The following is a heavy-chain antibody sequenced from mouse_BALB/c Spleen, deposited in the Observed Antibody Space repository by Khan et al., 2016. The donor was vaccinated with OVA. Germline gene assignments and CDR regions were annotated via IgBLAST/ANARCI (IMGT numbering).Heavy chain of an antibody. CDR3: VRGNDGSWYFDV. V-gene: IGHV10S3*01. CDR2: IRSKSNNYAT. CDR1: GFTFNTNA. Sequence: EVQLVETGGGLVQPKGSLKLSCAASGFTFNTNAMNWVRQAPGKGLEWVARIRSKSNNYATYYADSVKDRFTISRDDSQSMLYLQMNNLKTEDTAMYYCVRGNDGSWYFDVWGAGTTVTVSS. D-gene: IGHD1-2*01. J-gene: IGHJ1*01.